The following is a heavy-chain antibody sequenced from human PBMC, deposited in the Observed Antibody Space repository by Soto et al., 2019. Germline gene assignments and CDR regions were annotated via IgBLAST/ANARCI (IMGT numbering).Heavy chain of an antibody. Sequence: GASVKVSCKASGYTFXSYDINWARHATGQGPEWMGWMNPDSGNTGYVQKFQGRVTMTRNTAISTAYMELSSLRSEDTAVYYCARSVGGSNVNFDYWGQGTLVTVSS. CDR3: ARSVGGSNVNFDY. CDR1: GYTFXSYD. J-gene: IGHJ4*02. D-gene: IGHD3-10*01. V-gene: IGHV1-8*01. CDR2: MNPDSGNT.